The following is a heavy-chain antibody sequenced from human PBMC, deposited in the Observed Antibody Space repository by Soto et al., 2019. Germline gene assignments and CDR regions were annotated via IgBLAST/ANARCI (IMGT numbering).Heavy chain of an antibody. CDR3: AREPLPRKQQLVPRHFDY. CDR1: GGYISSGGNY. D-gene: IGHD6-13*01. V-gene: IGHV4-31*03. Sequence: SETLSLTCSVSGGYISSGGNYWSWIRQHPGKGLEWIGFIYYTGHTKYNAALKSRASISGDMSENQFSLTLTSVTAADTAVYYCAREPLPRKQQLVPRHFDYWGQGTLVTVSS. CDR2: IYYTGHT. J-gene: IGHJ4*02.